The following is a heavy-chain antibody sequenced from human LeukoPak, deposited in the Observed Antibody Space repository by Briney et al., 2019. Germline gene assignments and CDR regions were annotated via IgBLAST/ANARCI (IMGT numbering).Heavy chain of an antibody. V-gene: IGHV3-23*01. CDR3: ASHPAGNYQGGY. Sequence: QPGASLRLSCAASGFTFSTYALSWVRQAPGKGLEWVSGLSGSGHSTYYADSVKGRFTISRDNPKNMLYLQMNSLRAEDTALYYCASHPAGNYQGGYWGQGALVTVSS. D-gene: IGHD3-9*01. CDR2: LSGSGHST. CDR1: GFTFSTYA. J-gene: IGHJ4*02.